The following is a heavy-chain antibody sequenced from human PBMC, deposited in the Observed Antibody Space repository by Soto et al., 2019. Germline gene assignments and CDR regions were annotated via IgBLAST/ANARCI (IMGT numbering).Heavy chain of an antibody. CDR2: INPNSGGT. J-gene: IGHJ3*02. Sequence: ASVKVSCKASGYTFTGYYMHWVRQAPGQGLEWMGWINPNSGGTNYAQKFQGRVTISADTSTSTAYMELSSLRSEDTAVYYCAREEIITGTTSDDAFDIWGQGTMVTVSS. V-gene: IGHV1-2*02. CDR3: AREEIITGTTSDDAFDI. CDR1: GYTFTGYY. D-gene: IGHD1-20*01.